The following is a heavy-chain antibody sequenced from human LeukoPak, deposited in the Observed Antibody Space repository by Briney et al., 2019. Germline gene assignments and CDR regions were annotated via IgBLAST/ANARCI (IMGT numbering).Heavy chain of an antibody. D-gene: IGHD2-8*01. CDR2: ISNDGNNK. V-gene: IGHV3-30*18. Sequence: GGSLRLSCAASGFIFSSYDMYWVRQAPGKGLEWVAVISNDGNNKQYADSVKGRFTISRDNSKNTLYLQMNSLRADGTAVYHCAKDGLMRFFDYWGQGTLVTVSS. J-gene: IGHJ4*02. CDR1: GFIFSSYD. CDR3: AKDGLMRFFDY.